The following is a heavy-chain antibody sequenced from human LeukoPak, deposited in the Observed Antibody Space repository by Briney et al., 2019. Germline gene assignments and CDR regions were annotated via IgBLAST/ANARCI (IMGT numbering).Heavy chain of an antibody. D-gene: IGHD3-10*01. CDR2: ISWDSGSI. CDR3: AKFVRGVIPALFDY. V-gene: IGHV3-9*01. Sequence: GGSLRLSCAVSGFIFHDHAMHWVRQAPGKGLEWVSGISWDSGSIGYADSVKGRFTISRDNSKNTLYLQMNSLRAEDTAVYYCAKFVRGVIPALFDYWGQGTLVTVSS. J-gene: IGHJ4*02. CDR1: GFIFHDHA.